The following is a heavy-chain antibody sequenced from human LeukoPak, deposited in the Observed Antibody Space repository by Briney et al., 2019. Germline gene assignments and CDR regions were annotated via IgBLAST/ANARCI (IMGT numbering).Heavy chain of an antibody. CDR1: GFTFSSYA. Sequence: RGSLRLSCAASGFTFSSYAMHWVRQAPGKGLEWVAVISYDGSNKYYADSVKGRFTISRDNSKNTLYLQMNSLRAEDTAVYYCATPTGYWGQGTLVTVSS. CDR2: ISYDGSNK. V-gene: IGHV3-30-3*01. J-gene: IGHJ4*02. CDR3: ATPTGY. D-gene: IGHD4-17*01.